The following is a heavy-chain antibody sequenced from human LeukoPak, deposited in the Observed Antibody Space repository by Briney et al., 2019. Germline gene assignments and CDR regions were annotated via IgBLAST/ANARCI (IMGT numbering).Heavy chain of an antibody. V-gene: IGHV3-48*02. J-gene: IGHJ3*01. CDR3: AREDDDWGPNTFDV. CDR1: GFTFSSYS. CDR2: INSGSSYM. Sequence: GGSLRLSCAASGFTFSSYSMNWVRQAPGKGLEWVSYINSGSSYMYYPDSVKGRFTISRDNAKNSLYLQMDSLRDEDTPVYYCAREDDDWGPNTFDVWGQGTVVTVSS. D-gene: IGHD7-27*01.